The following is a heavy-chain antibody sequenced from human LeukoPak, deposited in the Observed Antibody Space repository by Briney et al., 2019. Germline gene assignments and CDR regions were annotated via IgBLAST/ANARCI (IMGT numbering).Heavy chain of an antibody. CDR3: AKDRLLTPWYGMDV. CDR2: ISWNSGSI. J-gene: IGHJ6*02. CDR1: GFTFDDYA. Sequence: GGSLRLSCAASGFTFDDYAMHWVRQAPGKGLEWVSGISWNSGSIGYADSVKGRFPISRDNAKNSLYLQMNSLRAEDTALYYCAKDRLLTPWYGMDVWGQGTTVTVSS. D-gene: IGHD2-15*01. V-gene: IGHV3-9*01.